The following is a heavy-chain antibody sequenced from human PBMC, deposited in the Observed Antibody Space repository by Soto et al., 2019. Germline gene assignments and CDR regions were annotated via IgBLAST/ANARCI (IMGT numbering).Heavy chain of an antibody. Sequence: QVQLVESGGGVVQPGRSLRLSCATSGFTYGHFGMHWARQAPGKGLEWVAVIWHDGSKKLYADSVKGRFTISRDDSKNTFDLQMNSLRVEDTALYYCARDAYGTAGQGGAFDIWGQGTMVIVSS. J-gene: IGHJ3*02. V-gene: IGHV3-33*01. CDR3: ARDAYGTAGQGGAFDI. CDR1: GFTYGHFG. D-gene: IGHD3-10*01. CDR2: IWHDGSKK.